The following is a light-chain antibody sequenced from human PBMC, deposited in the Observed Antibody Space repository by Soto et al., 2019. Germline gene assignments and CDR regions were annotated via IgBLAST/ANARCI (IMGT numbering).Light chain of an antibody. CDR2: GAS. CDR3: QQYSAWPLT. V-gene: IGKV3-15*01. Sequence: EIVMTQSPAILSVSPGDGATLFCRASQSISNNFLAWYQHKPGQAPRLLIHGASTRATGVPARFSGSASETEFTLTISSLQCEEFAVYYCQQYSAWPLTFGGGTKVEI. J-gene: IGKJ4*01. CDR1: QSISNN.